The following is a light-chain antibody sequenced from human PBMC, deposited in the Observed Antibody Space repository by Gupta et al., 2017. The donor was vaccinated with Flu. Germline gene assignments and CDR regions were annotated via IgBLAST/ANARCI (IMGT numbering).Light chain of an antibody. Sequence: NFMLTQPHSVSESPGKTVTISCTRSTGSITNNYVQWFQQRPGSAPTTVIYEDNERPSGSPDRCSGSIDSSSNAASLTISALRKEDEADYYCHAYDSSNSWVFGGGTKLTVL. CDR1: TGSITNNY. CDR3: HAYDSSNSWV. J-gene: IGLJ3*02. CDR2: EDN. V-gene: IGLV6-57*03.